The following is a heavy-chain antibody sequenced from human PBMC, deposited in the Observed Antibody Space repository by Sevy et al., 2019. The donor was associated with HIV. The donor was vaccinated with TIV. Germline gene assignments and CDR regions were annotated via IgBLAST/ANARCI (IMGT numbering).Heavy chain of an antibody. Sequence: GGSLRLSCAASGFTFSSYVLSWVRQAPGKGLEWDSTISGSGGSTYYADSVKGRFSISRDNSKNTMYLEMNSLRAEDTAVYYCAKEYSSGYSWGQGTLVTVSS. J-gene: IGHJ5*02. CDR1: GFTFSSYV. V-gene: IGHV3-23*01. CDR3: AKEYSSGYS. D-gene: IGHD3-22*01. CDR2: ISGSGGST.